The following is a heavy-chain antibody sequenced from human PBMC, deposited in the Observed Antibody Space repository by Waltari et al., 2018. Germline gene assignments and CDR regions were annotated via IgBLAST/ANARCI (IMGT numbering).Heavy chain of an antibody. CDR3: ARVATKTYSSPVPGRPYYYGMDV. CDR1: EFTFSRYW. J-gene: IGHJ6*02. Sequence: EEQLVESGGGLAQPGESLRLSCAASEFTFSRYWMDWVRQAPGKGLVWVSGINSDGSSTTDADSVKGRFTISRGNAKNALYVQMNRLRAEDTAGYYCARVATKTYSSPVPGRPYYYGMDVWGQGTTVTVSS. V-gene: IGHV3-74*01. CDR2: INSDGSST. D-gene: IGHD6-19*01.